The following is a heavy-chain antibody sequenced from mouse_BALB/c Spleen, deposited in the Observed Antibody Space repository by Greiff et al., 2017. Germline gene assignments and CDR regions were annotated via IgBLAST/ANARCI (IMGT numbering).Heavy chain of an antibody. Sequence: EVQGVESGGGLVQPGGSRKLSCAASGFTFSSFGMHWVRQAPEKGLEWVAYISSGSSTIYYADTVKGRFTISRDNPKNTLFLQMTSLRSEDTAMYYCARHYYGSSSYAMDYWGQGTSVTVSS. V-gene: IGHV5-17*02. D-gene: IGHD1-1*01. CDR3: ARHYYGSSSYAMDY. CDR1: GFTFSSFG. CDR2: ISSGSSTI. J-gene: IGHJ4*01.